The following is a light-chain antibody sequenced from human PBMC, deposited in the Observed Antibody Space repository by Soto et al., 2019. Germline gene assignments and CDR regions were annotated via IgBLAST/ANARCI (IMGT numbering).Light chain of an antibody. CDR3: QQYGSLSWT. CDR2: GAS. Sequence: EIVLTPSPVTLSLSPGERATLSCRASQSVRSSYLAWYQQKPGQAPRLLIYGASSKATGIPDRFSGSGSGTDFTLTISRLEPEDFAIYYCQQYGSLSWTFGQGTKVDIK. J-gene: IGKJ1*01. V-gene: IGKV3-20*01. CDR1: QSVRSSY.